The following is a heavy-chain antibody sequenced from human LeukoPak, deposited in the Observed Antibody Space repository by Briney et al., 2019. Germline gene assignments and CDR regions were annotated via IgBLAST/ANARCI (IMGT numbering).Heavy chain of an antibody. CDR2: IYSGGST. J-gene: IGHJ5*02. CDR3: ARAVRGYSGCFDP. Sequence: GGSLRLSCAVSGFTVSSNYMSWVRQAPGKGLEWVSVIYSGGSTYYADSVKGRFTISRDNSKNTLYLQMNSLRAEDTAVYYCARAVRGYSGCFDPWGQGTLVTVSS. D-gene: IGHD5-12*01. V-gene: IGHV3-66*02. CDR1: GFTVSSNY.